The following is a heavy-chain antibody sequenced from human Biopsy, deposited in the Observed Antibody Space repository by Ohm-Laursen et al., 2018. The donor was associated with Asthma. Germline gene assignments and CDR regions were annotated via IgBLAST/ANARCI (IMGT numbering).Heavy chain of an antibody. V-gene: IGHV3-7*01. CDR3: ARTFHFWSPYHAEHYQL. CDR2: IKRDGSEK. D-gene: IGHD3-3*01. J-gene: IGHJ1*01. Sequence: GSLRLSCSASGFTFGDYCMSWVRQVPGQGLEWVANIKRDGSEKNHVDSLEGRFTISRDNAKNLLFLQMNSLRAEDTAVYYCARTFHFWSPYHAEHYQLWGQGTLVTVSS. CDR1: GFTFGDYC.